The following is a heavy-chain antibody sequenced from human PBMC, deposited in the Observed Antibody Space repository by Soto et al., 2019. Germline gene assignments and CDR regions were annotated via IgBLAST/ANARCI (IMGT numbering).Heavy chain of an antibody. CDR2: ICGSGRST. CDR3: AKDEPDHCSGGSCYSWGPNYFDY. D-gene: IGHD2-15*01. Sequence: GSLRLSCAASGFTFSCYGMHWVRQAPGKGLEWVSAICGSGRSTYYADSVKGRFTISRDNSKNTLYLQMNSLRAEDTAVYYCAKDEPDHCSGGSCYSWGPNYFDYWGQGTLVTVSS. J-gene: IGHJ4*02. CDR1: GFTFSCYG. V-gene: IGHV3-23*01.